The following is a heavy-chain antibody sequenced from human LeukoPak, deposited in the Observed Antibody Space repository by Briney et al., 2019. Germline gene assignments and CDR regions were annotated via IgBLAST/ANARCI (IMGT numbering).Heavy chain of an antibody. CDR1: GFTFSSYG. CDR3: ARGSRGPYYYYYMDV. J-gene: IGHJ6*03. D-gene: IGHD2-15*01. Sequence: GGSLRLSCAASGFTFSSYGMHWVRQAPGKGLEWVSYISSSGSTIYYADSVKGRFTISRDNAKNSLYLQMNSLRAEDTAVYYCARGSRGPYYYYYMDVWGKGTTVTVSS. V-gene: IGHV3-48*04. CDR2: ISSSGSTI.